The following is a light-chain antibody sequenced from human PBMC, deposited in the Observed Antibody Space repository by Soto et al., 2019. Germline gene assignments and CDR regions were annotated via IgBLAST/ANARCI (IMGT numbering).Light chain of an antibody. CDR2: GAS. CDR1: QSVSSKY. CDR3: QHYHNWPPWT. V-gene: IGKV3-20*01. J-gene: IGKJ1*01. Sequence: EIVLAQSPGSLSLSPGEGATLSCSASQSVSSKYLGWYQQKPGQAPRLLIYGASSRANGIPDRFSGSGSGTDFTLTISRLEPEDFAVYFCQHYHNWPPWTFGQGTKVDIK.